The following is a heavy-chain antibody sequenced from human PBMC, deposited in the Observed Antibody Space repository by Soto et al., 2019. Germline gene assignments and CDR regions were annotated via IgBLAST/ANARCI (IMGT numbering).Heavy chain of an antibody. V-gene: IGHV3-21*01. J-gene: IGHJ5*02. D-gene: IGHD2-15*01. CDR2: ISSSASHI. CDR1: VFSFSSYS. Sequence: PGGALRLSCAASVFSFSSYSMNWVRQAPGKGLEWVSSISSSASHINYADSVKGRFTISRDNAKKSLYLQMNSLRAEDTAVYYCARGYTGYCSGGTCYWFDPWGQGTLVTVSS. CDR3: ARGYTGYCSGGTCYWFDP.